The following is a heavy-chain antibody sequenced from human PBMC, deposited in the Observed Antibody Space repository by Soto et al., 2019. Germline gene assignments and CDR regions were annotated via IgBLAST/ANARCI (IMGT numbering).Heavy chain of an antibody. CDR2: INGNSASI. V-gene: IGHV3-9*01. Sequence: EVQLVESGGDLVQPGRSLSLSCSASGFTFNDYAMHWVRQAPGRGLEWVAGINGNSASIGYADSVKGRFTISRDNAKTSLYLDMNSLRVEDTAFYYCGTDGDGRGWSDFDSWGQGTLVTVSS. CDR1: GFTFNDYA. J-gene: IGHJ4*02. D-gene: IGHD6-19*01. CDR3: GTDGDGRGWSDFDS.